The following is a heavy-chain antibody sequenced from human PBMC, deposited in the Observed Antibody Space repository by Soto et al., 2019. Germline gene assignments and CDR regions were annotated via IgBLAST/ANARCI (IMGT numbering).Heavy chain of an antibody. CDR3: ARVVGSDSWYFDL. CDR2: IYYSGST. CDR1: GGSISSYY. V-gene: IGHV4-59*01. J-gene: IGHJ2*01. Sequence: SETLSLTCTVSGGSISSYYWSWIRQPPGKGLEWIGYIYYSGSTNYNPSLKSRVTISVDTSKNQFSLKLSSVTAADTAVYYCARVVGSDSWYFDLWGRGTLVTVSS. D-gene: IGHD3-10*01.